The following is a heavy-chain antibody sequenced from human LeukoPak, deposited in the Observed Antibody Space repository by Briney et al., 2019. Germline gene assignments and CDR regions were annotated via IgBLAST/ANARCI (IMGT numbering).Heavy chain of an antibody. D-gene: IGHD2-21*01. V-gene: IGHV3-21*01. CDR1: GFTFSSYS. CDR3: ARVWSLRGYFDY. J-gene: IGHJ4*02. CDR2: ISSSSSYI. Sequence: NPGGSLRLSCAASGFTFSSYSMNWVRQAPGKGLEWVSSISSSSSYIYYADSVKGRFTISRDNAKNSLYLQMNSLRAEDTAVYYCARVWSLRGYFDYWGQGTLVTVSS.